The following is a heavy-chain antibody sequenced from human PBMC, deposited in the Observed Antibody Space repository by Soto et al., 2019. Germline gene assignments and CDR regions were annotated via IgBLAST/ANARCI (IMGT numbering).Heavy chain of an antibody. D-gene: IGHD3-16*01. CDR2: INYSGTT. CDR1: GGSFSSDSFI. CDR3: ARGGDYYYGLDV. V-gene: IGHV4-31*03. J-gene: IGHJ6*02. Sequence: SETLSLTCSVSGGSFSSDSFIWSWVRQFPGKGLEWIGYINYSGTTYYNPSLRSRITMSVDTSKNQFSLNLSSVTAADTAVYYCARGGDYYYGLDVWGQGTTVTVSS.